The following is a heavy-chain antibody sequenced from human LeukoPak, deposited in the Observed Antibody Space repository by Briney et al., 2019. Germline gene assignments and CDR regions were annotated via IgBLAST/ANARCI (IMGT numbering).Heavy chain of an antibody. D-gene: IGHD1-1*01. Sequence: PGGSLRLSCAASGFTFSDCHMDWVRQGPGKGLEWFGRVRNKDNSYTTEYAASVKGRFTISRDDSKNSLYLQMNSLKTEDTAVYYCAGSRRGSVFDIWGLGTMVTVSS. CDR3: AGSRRGSVFDI. V-gene: IGHV3-72*01. J-gene: IGHJ3*02. CDR2: VRNKDNSYTT. CDR1: GFTFSDCH.